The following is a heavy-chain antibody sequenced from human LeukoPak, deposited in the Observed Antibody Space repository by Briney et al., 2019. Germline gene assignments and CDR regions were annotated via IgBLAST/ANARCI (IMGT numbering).Heavy chain of an antibody. D-gene: IGHD3-10*01. CDR3: AKAPTGNDDYFDY. CDR2: ISWNSGSI. J-gene: IGHJ4*02. Sequence: PGRSLRLSCAASGFTFDDYGMHWVRQAPGKGLEWVSGISWNSGSIGYADSVEGRFTISRDNAKNSLYLQMNSLRAEDTALYYCAKAPTGNDDYFDYWGQGTLVTVSS. CDR1: GFTFDDYG. V-gene: IGHV3-9*01.